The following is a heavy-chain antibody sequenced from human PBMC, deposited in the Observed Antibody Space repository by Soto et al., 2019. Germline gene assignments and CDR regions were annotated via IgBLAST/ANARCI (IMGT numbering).Heavy chain of an antibody. CDR1: GFTFSSYA. J-gene: IGHJ4*02. CDR3: AKDTYYYDRSGYYTYDY. D-gene: IGHD3-22*01. V-gene: IGHV3-64*01. CDR2: ISSNGGST. Sequence: GGSLRLSCAASGFTFSSYAMHWVRQAPGKGLEYVSAISSNGGSTYYANSVKGRFTISRDNSKNTLDLQMNSLRAEDTAVYYCAKDTYYYDRSGYYTYDYWGQGTQVTVSS.